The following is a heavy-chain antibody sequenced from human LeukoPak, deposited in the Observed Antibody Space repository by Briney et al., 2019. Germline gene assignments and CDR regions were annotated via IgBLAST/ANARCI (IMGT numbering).Heavy chain of an antibody. CDR3: ARGAGSYSYGDAFDI. D-gene: IGHD1-26*01. CDR2: IYYSGST. V-gene: IGHV4-59*01. CDR1: GGSISSYY. Sequence: PSETLSLTCTVSGGSISSYYWSWIRQPPGKGLEWIGYIYYSGSTNYNPSLKSRVTISVDTSKNQFSLKLSSVTAADTAVYYCARGAGSYSYGDAFDIWGQGTMVTVSS. J-gene: IGHJ3*02.